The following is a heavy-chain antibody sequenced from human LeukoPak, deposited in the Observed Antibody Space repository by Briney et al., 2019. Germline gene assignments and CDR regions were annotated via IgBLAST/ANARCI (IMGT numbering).Heavy chain of an antibody. D-gene: IGHD3-22*01. J-gene: IGHJ3*02. CDR2: IYSGGNT. CDR1: GFTVSSNY. V-gene: IGHV3-53*01. Sequence: GGSLRLSCAASGFTVSSNYMSWVRQTPGKGLEWVSDIYSGGNTYYADSVKGRFTISRDNSKNTLYLQMNSLRAEDTAMYYCARKYYYDGSGSDAFDIWGQGTMVTVSS. CDR3: ARKYYYDGSGSDAFDI.